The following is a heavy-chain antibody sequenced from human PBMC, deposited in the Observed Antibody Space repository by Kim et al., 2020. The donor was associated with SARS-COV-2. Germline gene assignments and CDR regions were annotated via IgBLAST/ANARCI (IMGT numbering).Heavy chain of an antibody. J-gene: IGHJ5*02. Sequence: ASVKVSCKASGYTFTSYGISWVRQAPGQGLEWMGWISAYNGNTNYAQKLQGRVTMTTDTSTSTAYMELRSLRSDDTAVYYCARARSLCECKYCSSTSCYPEWYNWFDPWGQGTLVTVSS. CDR3: ARARSLCECKYCSSTSCYPEWYNWFDP. CDR2: ISAYNGNT. D-gene: IGHD2-2*01. V-gene: IGHV1-18*01. CDR1: GYTFTSYG.